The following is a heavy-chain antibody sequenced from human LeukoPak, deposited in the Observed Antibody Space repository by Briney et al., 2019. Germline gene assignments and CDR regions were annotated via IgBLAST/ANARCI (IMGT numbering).Heavy chain of an antibody. CDR3: ARDYKYAFDN. CDR2: IGISSGNT. D-gene: IGHD5-24*01. J-gene: IGHJ4*02. Sequence: SGGSLRLSCAASGFTFSAYSMNWVRQAPGKGLEWISYIGISSGNTKYADSVKGRFTISGDKAKNSLHLQMNSLRVEDTAVYYCARDYKYAFDNWGQGTLVTVSS. V-gene: IGHV3-48*01. CDR1: GFTFSAYS.